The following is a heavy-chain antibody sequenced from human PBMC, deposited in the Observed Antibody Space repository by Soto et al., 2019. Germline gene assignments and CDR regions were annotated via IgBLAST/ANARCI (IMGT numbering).Heavy chain of an antibody. D-gene: IGHD3-10*01. CDR1: GGSISSYY. CDR3: ARHIPMVRGVIPGYFDY. CDR2: IYYSGST. V-gene: IGHV4-59*04. Sequence: SETLSLTCTVSGGSISSYYWSWIRQPPGKGLEWIGYIYYSGSTYYNPSLKSRVTISVDTSKNQFSLKLSSVTAADTAVYYCARHIPMVRGVIPGYFDYWGQGTLVTVSS. J-gene: IGHJ4*02.